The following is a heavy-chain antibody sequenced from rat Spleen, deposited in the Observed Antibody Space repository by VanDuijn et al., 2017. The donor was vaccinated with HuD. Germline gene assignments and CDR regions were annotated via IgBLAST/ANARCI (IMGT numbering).Heavy chain of an antibody. CDR3: ARHNSGYFDY. V-gene: IGHV5-27*01. D-gene: IGHD4-3*01. CDR2: ISYGGSST. CDR1: GFTFSHYY. J-gene: IGHJ2*01. Sequence: EVQLVESGGGLVQPGRSLKLSCAVSGFTFSHYYMAWVRQAPTKGLEWVAYISYGGSSTYYRDSVKGRFTISRDNAKSTLYLQMDSLRSEDTATYYCARHNSGYFDYWGQGVMVTVSS.